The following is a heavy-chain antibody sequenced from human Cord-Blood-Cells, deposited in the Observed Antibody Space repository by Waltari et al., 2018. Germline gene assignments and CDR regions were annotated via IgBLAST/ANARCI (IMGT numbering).Heavy chain of an antibody. CDR1: GGSISSSSYY. CDR3: ASPSGSYYDAFDI. V-gene: IGHV4-39*01. J-gene: IGHJ3*02. CDR2: IYYSGST. D-gene: IGHD1-26*01. Sequence: QLQLQESGPGLVKPSETLSLTCTVSGGSISSSSYYWGWIRQPPGKGLEGIGSIYYSGSTYYDPSLKRGVTISVDTSKNQFSLKLSSVTAADTAVYYCASPSGSYYDAFDIWGQGTMVTVSS.